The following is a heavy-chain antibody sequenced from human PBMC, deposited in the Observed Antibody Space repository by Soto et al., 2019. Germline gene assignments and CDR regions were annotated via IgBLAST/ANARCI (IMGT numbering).Heavy chain of an antibody. CDR3: AKDPSGWANWFDP. V-gene: IGHV3-74*01. D-gene: IGHD6-19*01. Sequence: RLSCADSGFTFSSYWMHWVRQAPGKGLEWVSRMNMDGNRISYADSVKGRFTISRDNSKNTLYLQMNSLRAEDTAVYYCAKDPSGWANWFDPWGQGTLVTVSS. CDR2: MNMDGNRI. J-gene: IGHJ5*02. CDR1: GFTFSSYW.